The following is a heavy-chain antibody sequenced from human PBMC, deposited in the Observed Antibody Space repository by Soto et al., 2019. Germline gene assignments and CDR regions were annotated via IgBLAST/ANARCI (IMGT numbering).Heavy chain of an antibody. CDR3: ARDRGFIEQWLAPRDWFDP. Sequence: QVQLVQSGSELKKPGASVKVSCKASGYTFTSYAMNWVRQAPGQGLEWMGWINTNTGNPTYAQGFTGRFVFSLDTSGSTAYLQICSLKAEDTAVYYCARDRGFIEQWLAPRDWFDPWGQGTLVTVSS. V-gene: IGHV7-4-1*01. D-gene: IGHD6-19*01. CDR2: INTNTGNP. CDR1: GYTFTSYA. J-gene: IGHJ5*02.